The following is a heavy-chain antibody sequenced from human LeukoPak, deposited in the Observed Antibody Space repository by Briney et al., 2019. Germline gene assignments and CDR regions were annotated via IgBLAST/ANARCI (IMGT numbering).Heavy chain of an antibody. Sequence: SETLSLPCVVRSGFFSGNYWSWVRQPPGKGLEWFGDINHSGSTNYSPSLNSRVTISIVTSKNQFSLTVNSVTAADTAVYYCARGPRGDDRHYYYGMDVGGQGTTVTVSS. J-gene: IGHJ6*02. CDR2: INHSGST. V-gene: IGHV4-34*01. CDR3: ARGPRGDDRHYYYGMDV. CDR1: SGFFSGNY. D-gene: IGHD5-12*01.